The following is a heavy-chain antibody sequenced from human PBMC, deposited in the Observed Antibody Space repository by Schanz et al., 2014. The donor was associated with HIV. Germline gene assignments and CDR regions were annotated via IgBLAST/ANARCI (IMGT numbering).Heavy chain of an antibody. D-gene: IGHD2-21*02. J-gene: IGHJ4*01. CDR1: GGSLNGYY. V-gene: IGHV4-34*01. CDR3: ARGDFGGNSVDY. CDR2: IRHTGGT. Sequence: QVQLQQWGAGLLKPSETLNLTCAVYGGSLNGYYWTWIRQFPGVGLEWIGKIRHTGGTNYNPSLKTSVTMSVDTSNTKFSEKVTSGTAADTAIYFCARGDFGGNSVDYWGHGNLVTVSS.